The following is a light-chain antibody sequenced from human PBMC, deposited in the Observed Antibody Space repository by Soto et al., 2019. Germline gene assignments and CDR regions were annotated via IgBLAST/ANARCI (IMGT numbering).Light chain of an antibody. CDR1: GSDVGGYNY. J-gene: IGLJ1*01. V-gene: IGLV2-14*01. Sequence: QSVLSQPASVSWSPGQSITISCTGTGSDVGGYNYVSWYQQHPGKAPKLMIYEVSNRPSEFSNRFSGSKSGNTASLTISGLQAEDEADYYCSSYTNSGTLVFGTGTKVTVL. CDR2: EVS. CDR3: SSYTNSGTLV.